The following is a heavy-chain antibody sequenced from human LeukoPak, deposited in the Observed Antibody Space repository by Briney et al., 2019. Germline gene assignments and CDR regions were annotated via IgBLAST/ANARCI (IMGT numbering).Heavy chain of an antibody. D-gene: IGHD3-10*01. J-gene: IGHJ3*02. Sequence: PSETLSLTCTVSGGSISSYYWSWIRQPPGKGLGWIGYIYYSGSTNYNPSLKSRVTISVDTSKNQFSLNLSSVTAADTAVYYCARAYYGSGTHFDAFDIWGQGTMVTVSS. CDR3: ARAYYGSGTHFDAFDI. V-gene: IGHV4-59*01. CDR2: IYYSGST. CDR1: GGSISSYY.